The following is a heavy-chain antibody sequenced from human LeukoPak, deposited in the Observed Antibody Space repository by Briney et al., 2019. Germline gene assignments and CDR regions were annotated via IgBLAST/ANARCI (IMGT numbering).Heavy chain of an antibody. CDR1: GFTFSTFG. CDR2: VSSSRTTI. J-gene: IGHJ4*02. D-gene: IGHD3-9*01. Sequence: PAGCLRLSCVASGFTFSTFGMNWVRQAPGKGLEWVSYVSSSRTTIYYADSVKGRFTISRDDAKSSLYLQMNSLRAEDTALYYCARMSTGYYDDYWGQGTLVSVSS. CDR3: ARMSTGYYDDY. V-gene: IGHV3-48*01.